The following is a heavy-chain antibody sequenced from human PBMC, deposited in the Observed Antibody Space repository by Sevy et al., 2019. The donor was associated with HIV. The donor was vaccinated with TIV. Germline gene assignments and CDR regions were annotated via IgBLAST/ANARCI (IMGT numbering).Heavy chain of an antibody. J-gene: IGHJ6*03. V-gene: IGHV1-69*05. CDR3: ERSRITFFGEGNYYYYMDV. CDR2: IIPIFGTA. Sequence: ASVKVSCKASGGTFSSYAISWVRQAPGQGLEWMGGIIPIFGTANYAQKFQGRVTITTDKSTSTDYMELRRLRSEDTAVYYCERSRITFFGEGNYYYYMDVWGKGTTVTVSS. CDR1: GGTFSSYA. D-gene: IGHD3-3*01.